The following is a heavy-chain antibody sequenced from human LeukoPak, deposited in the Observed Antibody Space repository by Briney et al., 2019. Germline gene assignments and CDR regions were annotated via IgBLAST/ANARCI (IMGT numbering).Heavy chain of an antibody. V-gene: IGHV4-59*01. CDR3: ARGGLLRYFDWLPQIDY. Sequence: SETLSLTCTVSGGSISSYYWSWIRQPPGKGLEWIGYIYYSGSTNYNPSLKSRVTISVDTSKNQFSLKLSSVTAADTAVYYCARGGLLRYFDWLPQIDYWGQGTLVTVSS. J-gene: IGHJ4*02. D-gene: IGHD3-9*01. CDR1: GGSISSYY. CDR2: IYYSGST.